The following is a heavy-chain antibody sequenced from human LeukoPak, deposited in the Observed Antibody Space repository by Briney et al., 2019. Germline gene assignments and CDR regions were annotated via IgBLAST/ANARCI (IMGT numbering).Heavy chain of an antibody. CDR1: GFTFSSSW. J-gene: IGHJ4*02. CDR3: ARVQAAVTVPYLDY. D-gene: IGHD4-11*01. V-gene: IGHV3-74*01. Sequence: GGSLRLSCAASGFTFSSSWMHWVRQAPGKGLLWVSRINPDGSSTDYADSVKGRFTISRDNAKNTLYLQMSGLRAEDTAVYFCARVQAAVTVPYLDYWGQGTLVTVSS. CDR2: INPDGSST.